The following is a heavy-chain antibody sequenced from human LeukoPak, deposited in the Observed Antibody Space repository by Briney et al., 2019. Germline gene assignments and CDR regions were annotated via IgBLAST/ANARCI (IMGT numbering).Heavy chain of an antibody. CDR3: AIDPAYCSGWFDS. Sequence: SETLSLTCTASGGSFSSYYWSWIRQPPGKGLEWIGYIYYSGYTNYNPSLKSRVTISVDASKNQVSLELSSVTAADTAVYYCAIDPAYCSGWFDSWVQGTMVTVSS. J-gene: IGHJ5*01. CDR2: IYYSGYT. V-gene: IGHV4-59*01. D-gene: IGHD6-25*01. CDR1: GGSFSSYY.